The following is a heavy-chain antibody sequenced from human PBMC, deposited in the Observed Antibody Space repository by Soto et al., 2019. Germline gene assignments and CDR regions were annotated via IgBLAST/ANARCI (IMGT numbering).Heavy chain of an antibody. CDR3: AREGGYCSGGSCSILGPYYGMDV. D-gene: IGHD2-15*01. CDR2: IIPIFGTA. Sequence: SVKVSCKASGGTFSSYAISWVRQAPGQGLEWMGGIIPIFGTANYAQKFQGRVTITADKSTSTAYMELSSLRSEDTAVYYCAREGGYCSGGSCSILGPYYGMDVWGQGTTVTVSS. J-gene: IGHJ6*02. V-gene: IGHV1-69*06. CDR1: GGTFSSYA.